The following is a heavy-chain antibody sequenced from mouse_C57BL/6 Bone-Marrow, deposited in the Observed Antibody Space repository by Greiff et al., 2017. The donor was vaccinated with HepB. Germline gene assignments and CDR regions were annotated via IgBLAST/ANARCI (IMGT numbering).Heavy chain of an antibody. D-gene: IGHD1-1*01. V-gene: IGHV14-4*01. CDR1: GFNIKDDY. J-gene: IGHJ4*01. CDR3: TTPLPYYYCSSFYALDY. CDR2: IDPENGDT. Sequence: EVQVVESGAELVRPGASVKLSCTASGFNIKDDYMHWVKQRPEQGLEWIGWIDPENGDTEYASKFQGKATITADTSSNTAYLQLSILTSEDTAVYYCTTPLPYYYCSSFYALDYWGQGTSVTVST.